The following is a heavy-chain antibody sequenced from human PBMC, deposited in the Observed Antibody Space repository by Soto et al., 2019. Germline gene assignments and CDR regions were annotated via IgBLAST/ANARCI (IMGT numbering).Heavy chain of an antibody. J-gene: IGHJ6*02. CDR2: INYSGST. D-gene: IGHD2-15*01. V-gene: IGHV4-61*01. CDR1: GGSVSSGSYY. CDR3: ARDVGEGYYCYYGMDV. Sequence: QVQLQESGPGLVKPSETLSLTCTVSGGSVSSGSYYWSWIRQPPGKGLEWIGYINYSGSTNYNPSLKMRVTISVDTSKNPFSLTLSSVTAADTAVYYCARDVGEGYYCYYGMDVWGQGTTVTVSS.